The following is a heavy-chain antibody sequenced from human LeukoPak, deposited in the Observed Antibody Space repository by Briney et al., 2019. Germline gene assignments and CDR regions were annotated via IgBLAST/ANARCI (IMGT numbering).Heavy chain of an antibody. J-gene: IGHJ5*02. D-gene: IGHD2-15*01. CDR1: GYTFTAYY. CDR2: INPNSGGT. Sequence: GASVKVSCKASGYTFTAYYMHWVRQAPGQGLEWMGRINPNSGGTNYAQKFQGRVTMTRDTFISTAYMELSRLRSDDTAVYYCARASGVVVAALSYNWFDPWGQGSLVTVPS. V-gene: IGHV1-2*06. CDR3: ARASGVVVAALSYNWFDP.